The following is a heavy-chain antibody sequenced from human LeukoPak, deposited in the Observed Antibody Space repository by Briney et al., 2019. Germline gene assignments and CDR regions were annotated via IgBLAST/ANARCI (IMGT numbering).Heavy chain of an antibody. CDR2: MNPNSGNT. V-gene: IGHV1-8*01. D-gene: IGHD2-15*01. CDR3: ARGAGYCSGGSCYPALLVDMDV. J-gene: IGHJ6*03. CDR1: GYTFTSYD. Sequence: GASVKVSCKASGYTFTSYDINWVRQAPGQGLEWMGWMNPNSGNTGYAQKFQGRVTMTRNTSISTAYMELSSLRSEDTAVYYCARGAGYCSGGSCYPALLVDMDVWGKGTTVTVSS.